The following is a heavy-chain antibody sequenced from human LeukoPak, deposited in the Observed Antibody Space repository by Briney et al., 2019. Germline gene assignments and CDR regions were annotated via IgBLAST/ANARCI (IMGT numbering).Heavy chain of an antibody. V-gene: IGHV1-69*02. J-gene: IGHJ6*02. CDR3: ASSTTAVAGPPYYYYGMDV. D-gene: IGHD6-19*01. Sequence: LVKVSCKASGGTFSSYTISWVRQAPGQGLEWMGRIIPILGIANYAQKFQGRVTITADKSTSTAYMELSSLRSEDTAVYYCASSTTAVAGPPYYYYGMDVWGQGTTVTVSS. CDR2: IIPILGIA. CDR1: GGTFSSYT.